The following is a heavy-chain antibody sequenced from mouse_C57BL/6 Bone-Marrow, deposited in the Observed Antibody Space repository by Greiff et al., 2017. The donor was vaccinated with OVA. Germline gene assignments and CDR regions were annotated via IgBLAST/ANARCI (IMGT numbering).Heavy chain of an antibody. Sequence: VQLQHSGAELVKPGASVKLSCTASGFNIQDYYMHWVKQRTEPGLEWIGRIDPEDGETKYAPKFQGKATITADTSSNTAYLQLSSLTSEDTAVYYWAREGVYYDYDGFAYWGQGTLVTVSA. CDR1: GFNIQDYY. CDR2: IDPEDGET. V-gene: IGHV14-2*01. D-gene: IGHD2-4*01. J-gene: IGHJ3*01. CDR3: AREGVYYDYDGFAY.